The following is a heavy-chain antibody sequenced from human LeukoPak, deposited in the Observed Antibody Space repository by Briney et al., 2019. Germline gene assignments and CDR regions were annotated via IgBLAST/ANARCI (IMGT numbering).Heavy chain of an antibody. CDR3: ARSAYRNYDFWSGPPPYYYMDV. Sequence: SETLSLTCTVSGGSISRYYWSWIRQPPGKGLEWIGYINDSGSTNYNPSLKSRVTISVDTSKNQFSLTLSSVTAADTAVYYCARSAYRNYDFWSGPPPYYYMDVWGKGTTVTVSS. D-gene: IGHD3-3*01. J-gene: IGHJ6*03. V-gene: IGHV4-59*12. CDR1: GGSISRYY. CDR2: INDSGST.